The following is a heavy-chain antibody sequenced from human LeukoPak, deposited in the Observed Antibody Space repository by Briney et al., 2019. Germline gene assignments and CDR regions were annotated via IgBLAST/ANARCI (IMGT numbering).Heavy chain of an antibody. CDR2: INSSSSTI. V-gene: IGHV3-48*02. CDR1: GFTFSNYG. Sequence: GGSLRLSCAASGFTFSNYGMNWVRQAPGKGLEWVSYINSSSSTIYYADSVKGRFTISRDNAKSSLYLQMNSLRDEDTAVYYCANINSGGGYYYGSSGYSSCFDFWGQGTLVTVSS. D-gene: IGHD3-22*01. J-gene: IGHJ4*02. CDR3: ANINSGGGYYYGSSGYSSCFDF.